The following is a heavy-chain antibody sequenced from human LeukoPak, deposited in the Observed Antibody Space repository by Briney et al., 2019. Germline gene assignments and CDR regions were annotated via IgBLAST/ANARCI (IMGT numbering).Heavy chain of an antibody. V-gene: IGHV3-15*01. D-gene: IGHD2-8*01. J-gene: IGHJ4*02. Sequence: GDSLRLSCVASGFSFSEDWMNWVRQAPGRGLEWLGRIKRQVDGATTDYAAPVKGRFIISRDDSKNTLSLQMNSLKTEDTAIYYCMTERYWPNGGYVHWGQGTLVTVSS. CDR3: MTERYWPNGGYVH. CDR1: GFSFSEDW. CDR2: IKRQVDGATT.